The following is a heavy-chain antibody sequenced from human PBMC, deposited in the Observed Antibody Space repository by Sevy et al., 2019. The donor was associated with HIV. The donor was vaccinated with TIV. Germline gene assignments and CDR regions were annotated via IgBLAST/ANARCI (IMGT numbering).Heavy chain of an antibody. CDR3: ARGGRYCSGGSCYLNDY. Sequence: GGSLRLSCAASGFTFSSYSMNWVRQAPGNGLEWVSSISSSSSYIYYADSVKGRFTISRDNAKNSLYLQMNSLRAEDTAVYYCARGGRYCSGGSCYLNDYSGQGTMVTVSS. V-gene: IGHV3-21*01. CDR1: GFTFSSYS. D-gene: IGHD2-15*01. J-gene: IGHJ4*02. CDR2: ISSSSSYI.